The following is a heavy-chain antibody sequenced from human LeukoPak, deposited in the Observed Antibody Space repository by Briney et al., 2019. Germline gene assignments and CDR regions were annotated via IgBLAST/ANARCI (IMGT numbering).Heavy chain of an antibody. CDR1: GFTFSDQS. D-gene: IGHD3-10*01. Sequence: GGSLRLSCAASGFTFSDQSMNWVRQAPGKGLEWVSSISSNSLHIFYADSVKGRFTISRDNAKNSLYLQMNNLRAEDAAVYYCVGPDSQFDCWGQGTLVTVSS. V-gene: IGHV3-21*01. J-gene: IGHJ4*02. CDR3: VGPDSQFDC. CDR2: ISSNSLHI.